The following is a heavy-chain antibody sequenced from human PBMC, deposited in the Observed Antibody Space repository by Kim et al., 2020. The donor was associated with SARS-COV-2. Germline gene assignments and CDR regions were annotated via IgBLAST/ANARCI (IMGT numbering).Heavy chain of an antibody. CDR2: ISSGSGGST. Sequence: GGSLRLSCAASGFTISSYGMNWVRQAPGKGLEWVSTISSGSGGSTYYADSVKGRFTISRDTSKNTLYLQMNSLRAEDTAVFYCAKKHTSWGFDYWGQGTLVTVSS. J-gene: IGHJ4*02. D-gene: IGHD2-2*01. CDR3: AKKHTSWGFDY. V-gene: IGHV3-23*01. CDR1: GFTISSYG.